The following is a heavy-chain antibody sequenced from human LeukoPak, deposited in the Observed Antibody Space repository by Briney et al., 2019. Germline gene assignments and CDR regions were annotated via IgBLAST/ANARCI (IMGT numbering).Heavy chain of an antibody. J-gene: IGHJ4*02. V-gene: IGHV4-34*01. D-gene: IGHD5-24*01. Sequence: PSETLSLTCAVYGGSFSGYYWSWIRQPPGKGLEWIGEINHSGSTNYNPSLKSRVTISVDTSKNQFSLKLSSVTAAVSAVYYCARESYGYNYVNFDYWGQGTLVTVSS. CDR1: GGSFSGYY. CDR2: INHSGST. CDR3: ARESYGYNYVNFDY.